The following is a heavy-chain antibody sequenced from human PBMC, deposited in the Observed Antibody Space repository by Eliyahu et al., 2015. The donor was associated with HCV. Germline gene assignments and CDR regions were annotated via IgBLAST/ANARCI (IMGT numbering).Heavy chain of an antibody. CDR2: ISGSGGST. V-gene: IGHV3-23*01. Sequence: EVQLLESGGGLVQPGGSXRLSXSASGXTFXSYAMSWVXQAPGEGLEWVSAISGSGGSTYYADSVKGRFTISRDNSKNTLYLQMNSLRAEDTAVYYCAKGRQGIFGELCIYWGQGTLVTVSS. J-gene: IGHJ4*02. D-gene: IGHD3-3*02. CDR1: GXTFXSYA. CDR3: AKGRQGIFGELCIY.